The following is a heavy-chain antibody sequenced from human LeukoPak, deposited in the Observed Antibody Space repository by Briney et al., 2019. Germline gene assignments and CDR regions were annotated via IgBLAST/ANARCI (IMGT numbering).Heavy chain of an antibody. CDR2: ISSSGSTI. CDR1: GFTFSDYY. Sequence: GGSLRLSCAASGFTFSDYYMSWIRQAPGKGLEWVSYISSSGSTIYYADSVKGRFTISRDNAKNSLYLQMNSLRAEDTAVYYCARRRSSSYDSWVFDYWGQGTLVTVSS. D-gene: IGHD5-12*01. V-gene: IGHV3-11*01. CDR3: ARRRSSSYDSWVFDY. J-gene: IGHJ4*02.